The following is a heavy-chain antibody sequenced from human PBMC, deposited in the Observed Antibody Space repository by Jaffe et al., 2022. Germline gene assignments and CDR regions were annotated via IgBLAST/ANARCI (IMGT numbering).Heavy chain of an antibody. D-gene: IGHD2-15*01. V-gene: IGHV3-49*03. CDR1: GFTFGDYA. Sequence: EVQLVESGGGLVQPGRSLRLSCTASGFTFGDYAMSWFRQAPGKGLEWVGFIRSKAYGGTTEYAASVKGRFTISRDDSKSIAYLQMNSLKTEDTAVYYCTRFFPGYCSGGSCYENDAFDIWGQGTMVTVSS. CDR2: IRSKAYGGTT. CDR3: TRFFPGYCSGGSCYENDAFDI. J-gene: IGHJ3*02.